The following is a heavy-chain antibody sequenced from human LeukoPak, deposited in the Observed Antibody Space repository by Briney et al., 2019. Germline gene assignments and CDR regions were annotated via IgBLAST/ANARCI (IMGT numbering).Heavy chain of an antibody. V-gene: IGHV4-59*01. CDR2: VHGSGST. Sequence: PSETLSHTCTVSGGSIRGFYWSWLRQAPGKGLEWIGYVHGSGSTDYNPSLKRRVTMSVDTSKNQISLKLTSVTAADTAVYYCAREMNYYDSTGYYLHYFEYWGQGTLVSVSS. CDR3: AREMNYYDSTGYYLHYFEY. J-gene: IGHJ4*02. CDR1: GGSIRGFY. D-gene: IGHD3-22*01.